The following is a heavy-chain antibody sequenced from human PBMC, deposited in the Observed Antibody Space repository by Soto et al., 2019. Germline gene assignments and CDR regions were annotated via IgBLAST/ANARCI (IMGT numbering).Heavy chain of an antibody. CDR3: AKSLGAYVNWFDP. CDR1: GFTFSSYA. Sequence: GGSLRLSCAASGFTFSSYAMHWVRQAPGKGLEWVSAISGSGGSTYYADSVKGRFTISRDNSKNTLYLQMNSLRAEDTAGYYCAKSLGAYVNWFDPWGQGTLVTVSS. CDR2: ISGSGGST. J-gene: IGHJ5*02. D-gene: IGHD3-16*01. V-gene: IGHV3-23*01.